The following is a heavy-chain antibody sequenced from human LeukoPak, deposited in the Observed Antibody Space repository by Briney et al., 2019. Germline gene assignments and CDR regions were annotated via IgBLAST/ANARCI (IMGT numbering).Heavy chain of an antibody. D-gene: IGHD5-24*01. V-gene: IGHV4-59*08. CDR1: GGSISSYY. CDR3: ARHVEMATYWYFDL. J-gene: IGHJ2*01. Sequence: SETLSLTCTVSGGSISSYYWSWIRQPPGKGLEWIGYIYYSGSTNYNPSLKSRVTISVDASKNQFSLKLSSVTAADTAAYYCARHVEMATYWYFDLWGRGTLVTVSS. CDR2: IYYSGST.